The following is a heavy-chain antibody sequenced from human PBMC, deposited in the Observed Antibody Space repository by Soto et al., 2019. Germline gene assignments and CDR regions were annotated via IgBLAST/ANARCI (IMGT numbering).Heavy chain of an antibody. J-gene: IGHJ4*02. CDR3: ASANCGGDCSYRHDRYYFES. CDR1: GGSITSDDYY. V-gene: IGHV4-30-4*01. Sequence: QVQLQESGPGLAKPSQSLSLTCTVSGGSITSDDYYWSWIRQPPGRGLEWIGYIFYSGSTHYNPSLKSRFIISLDTSKKQVSLKLSSVTAADTAVYYCASANCGGDCSYRHDRYYFESWGQGTLVTVSS. CDR2: IFYSGST. D-gene: IGHD2-21*02.